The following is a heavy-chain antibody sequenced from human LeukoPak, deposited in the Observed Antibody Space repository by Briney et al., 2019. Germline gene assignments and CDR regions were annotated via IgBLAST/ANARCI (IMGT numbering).Heavy chain of an antibody. CDR3: ATSPQWLAIQYFDY. CDR2: FDPEDGET. V-gene: IGHV1-24*01. J-gene: IGHJ4*02. D-gene: IGHD6-19*01. CDR1: GYTLTELS. Sequence: GASVKVSCKVSGYTLTELSMHWVRQAPGKGLEWMGGFDPEDGETIYAQKFQGRVTMTEDTSTDTAYMELSSLRSEDTAVYYCATSPQWLAIQYFDYWGQGTLVTVSS.